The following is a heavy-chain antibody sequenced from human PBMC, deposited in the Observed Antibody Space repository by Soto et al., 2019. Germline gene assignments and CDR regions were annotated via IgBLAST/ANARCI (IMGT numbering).Heavy chain of an antibody. V-gene: IGHV3-33*08. CDR1: GFTFSSYG. D-gene: IGHD1-26*01. CDR3: ARAVGPFDY. CDR2: IWYDGSNK. J-gene: IGHJ4*02. Sequence: GGSLRLSCAASGFTFSSYGMDWVRQAPGRGLEWVALIWYDGSNKHYADSVKGRFTISRDNSKNTLYLQMNSLRAGDTAVYYCARAVGPFDYWGQGTLVTVSS.